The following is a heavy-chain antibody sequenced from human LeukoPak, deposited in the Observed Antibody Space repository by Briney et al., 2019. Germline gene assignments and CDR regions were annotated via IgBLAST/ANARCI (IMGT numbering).Heavy chain of an antibody. D-gene: IGHD3-3*01. CDR1: GFTFSNAW. V-gene: IGHV3-15*07. CDR3: TTESPICDFWSGYPYYYYYGMDV. Sequence: PGGSLRLSCAASGFTFSNAWMNWVRQAPGEGLEWVGRIKSKTDGGTTDYAAPVKGRFTISRDDSKNTPYLQMNSLKTEDTAVYYCTTESPICDFWSGYPYYYYYGMDVWGQGTTVTVSS. CDR2: IKSKTDGGTT. J-gene: IGHJ6*02.